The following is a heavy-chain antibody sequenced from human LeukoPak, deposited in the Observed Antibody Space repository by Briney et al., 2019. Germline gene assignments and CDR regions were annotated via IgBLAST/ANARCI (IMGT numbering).Heavy chain of an antibody. J-gene: IGHJ4*02. D-gene: IGHD3-10*01. CDR1: GFTFSSYA. CDR2: ISYDGSNK. CDR3: ASAVWFGELAGALDY. V-gene: IGHV3-30*04. Sequence: GGSLRLSCAASGFTFSSYAMHWVRQAPRKRLEWVAVISYDGSNKYYADSLKGRFTISRDNSKNTLYLQMNSLRAEDTAVYYCASAVWFGELAGALDYWGQGTLVTVSS.